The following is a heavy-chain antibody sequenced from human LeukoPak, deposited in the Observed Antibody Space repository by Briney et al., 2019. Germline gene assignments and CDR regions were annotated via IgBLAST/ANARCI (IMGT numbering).Heavy chain of an antibody. Sequence: PGGSLRLSCAASGFTFSNYAMSWVRQAPGKGLEWVSAISGSGYITYYADSVKGRFTISRDDSRNTLYLQMNSLRAEDTAIYYCAKVTGGNMITFGGSDVWGQGTTVTVSS. CDR1: GFTFSNYA. V-gene: IGHV3-23*01. J-gene: IGHJ6*02. CDR3: AKVTGGNMITFGGSDV. CDR2: ISGSGYIT. D-gene: IGHD3-16*01.